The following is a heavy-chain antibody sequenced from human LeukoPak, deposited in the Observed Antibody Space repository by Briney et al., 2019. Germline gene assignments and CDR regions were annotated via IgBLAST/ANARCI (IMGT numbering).Heavy chain of an antibody. CDR1: GGSISSLY. D-gene: IGHD5-24*01. CDR3: ARDDGSSMTNNINWYVH. V-gene: IGHV4-59*01. Sequence: SETLSLTCSVSGGSISSLYWSWIRQPPGKGLEWIGYIHSGGSISYNPSLKSRVTISIEMSKNQFSLKLSSVTAADTGVYYCARDDGSSMTNNINWYVHRGQGTLVTVSS. CDR2: IHSGGSI. J-gene: IGHJ5*02.